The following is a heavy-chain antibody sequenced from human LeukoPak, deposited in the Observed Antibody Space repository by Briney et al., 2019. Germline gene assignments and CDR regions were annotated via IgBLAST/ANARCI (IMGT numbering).Heavy chain of an antibody. CDR2: INSDGSTT. CDR1: GFTFSSYW. J-gene: IGHJ4*02. V-gene: IGHV3-74*03. D-gene: IGHD6-19*01. CDR3: AKDRAAVAGRVNYYFDY. Sequence: GGSLRLSCAASGFTFSSYWMHWVRQAPGKGLVWVSRINSDGSTTTYADSVKGRFTISRDNAKNTLYLQMNSLRAEDTAVYYCAKDRAAVAGRVNYYFDYWGQGTLVTVSS.